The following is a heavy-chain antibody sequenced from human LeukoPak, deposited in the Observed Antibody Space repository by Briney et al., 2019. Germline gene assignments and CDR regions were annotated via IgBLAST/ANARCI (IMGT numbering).Heavy chain of an antibody. D-gene: IGHD3-22*01. J-gene: IGHJ4*02. CDR2: INSDGSGT. CDR1: GFTFSSYW. V-gene: IGHV3-74*01. Sequence: GGSLRLSCAASGFTFSSYWMHWVRHAPGKGLTWVSRINSDGSGTNYADSVKGRFTTSTDNAKNTLYLQMNSLRAEDTAVYYCAREAANYYDSSSYLDQNDYWGQGTLVTVSS. CDR3: AREAANYYDSSSYLDQNDY.